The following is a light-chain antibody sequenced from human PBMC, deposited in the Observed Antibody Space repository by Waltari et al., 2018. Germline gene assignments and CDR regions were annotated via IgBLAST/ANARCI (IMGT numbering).Light chain of an antibody. J-gene: IGLJ2*01. CDR2: KDN. CDR3: YSAADKNLI. CDR1: VLAKKY. Sequence: SYDLTQPSSVSVSPGQTARITCSGNVLAKKYARWFHQKPGQAPVMVIYKDNERPSGIPERFSGSRSGTTVTLTISGAQVEDEADYYCYSAADKNLIFGGGTKLTVL. V-gene: IGLV3-27*01.